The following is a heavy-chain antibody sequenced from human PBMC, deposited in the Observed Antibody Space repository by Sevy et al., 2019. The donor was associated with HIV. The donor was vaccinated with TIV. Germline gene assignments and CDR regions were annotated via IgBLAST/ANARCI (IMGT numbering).Heavy chain of an antibody. J-gene: IGHJ6*02. Sequence: SETLSLTCTVSGGSVSSTGFYWTWIRQHPGKGLEWIGYICCGGSTYYNPSRMRRSTISVDTSKNQFSLRLTPVTAADTAVYYCSKGGGALDGGMDVWGQGTTVTVSS. CDR3: SKGGGALDGGMDV. V-gene: IGHV4-31*03. CDR1: GGSVSSTGFY. D-gene: IGHD2-21*01. CDR2: ICCGGST.